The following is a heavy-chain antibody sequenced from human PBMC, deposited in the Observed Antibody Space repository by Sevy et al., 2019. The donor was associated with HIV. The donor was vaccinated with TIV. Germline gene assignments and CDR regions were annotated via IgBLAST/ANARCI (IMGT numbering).Heavy chain of an antibody. V-gene: IGHV3-30*02. J-gene: IGHJ4*02. CDR2: VEFDGKIK. D-gene: IGHD2-15*01. CDR3: TKDHCRGASCYRGRFDF. CDR1: GFTFSSYG. Sequence: GGSLRLSCAASGFTFSSYGMHWVRQAPGKGLEWVAFVEFDGKIKNYVDSVKGRFTISRDNSKNTIFLQMHNLRTEDTAVYYCTKDHCRGASCYRGRFDFWGQGTLVTVSS.